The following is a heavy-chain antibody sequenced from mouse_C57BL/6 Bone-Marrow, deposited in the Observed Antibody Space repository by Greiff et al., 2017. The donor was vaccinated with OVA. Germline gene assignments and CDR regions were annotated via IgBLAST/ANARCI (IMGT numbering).Heavy chain of an antibody. D-gene: IGHD1-1*01. CDR1: GFTFSSYA. J-gene: IGHJ2*01. CDR3: TRAITTVVGPFFDY. CDR2: ISSGGDYI. Sequence: EVKLVESGEGLVKPGGSLKLSCAASGFTFSSYAMSWVRQTPEKRLEWVAYISSGGDYIYYADTVKGRFTISRDNARNTLYLQMSSLKSEDTAMYYCTRAITTVVGPFFDYWGQGTTLTVSS. V-gene: IGHV5-9-1*02.